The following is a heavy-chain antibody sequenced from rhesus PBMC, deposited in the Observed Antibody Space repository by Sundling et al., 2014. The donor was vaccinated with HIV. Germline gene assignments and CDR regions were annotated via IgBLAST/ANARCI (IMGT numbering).Heavy chain of an antibody. CDR2: INPSNGNT. CDR3: ARGSVDFEY. V-gene: IGHV1-200*01. CDR1: GYTFTSFT. Sequence: QVQLVQSGAEVKRPGASVRLSCEASGYTFTSFTVNWMRQAPGQGLEWMGWINPSNGNTVYAQNFQGRVTMTRDTSTNTVFMALTSLRSDDTAVYYCARGSVDFEYWGQGVLVTVSS. J-gene: IGHJ4*01.